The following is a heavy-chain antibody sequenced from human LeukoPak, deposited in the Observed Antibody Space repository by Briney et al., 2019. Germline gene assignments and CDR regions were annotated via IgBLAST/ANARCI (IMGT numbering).Heavy chain of an antibody. Sequence: NPSETLSLTCTVSGGSISSGSYCWSWIRQPAGKGLEWIGRIYTSGSTNYNPSLKSRVTISVDTSKNLFSLKLSSVTAADTAVYYCARDGYDILTGYYFDYWGQGTLVTVSS. V-gene: IGHV4-61*02. CDR2: IYTSGST. CDR3: ARDGYDILTGYYFDY. J-gene: IGHJ4*02. D-gene: IGHD3-9*01. CDR1: GGSISSGSYC.